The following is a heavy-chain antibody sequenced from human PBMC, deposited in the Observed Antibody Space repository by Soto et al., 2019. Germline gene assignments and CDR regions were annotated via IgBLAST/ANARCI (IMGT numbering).Heavy chain of an antibody. CDR2: IIPILGIA. D-gene: IGHD3-10*01. CDR3: ARLYSYYSYYYYGMDV. V-gene: IGHV1-69*02. J-gene: IGHJ6*02. Sequence: QVQLVQSGAEVKKPGSSVKVSCKASGGTFSSYTISWVRQAPGQGLEWMGRIIPILGIANYAQKFQGRVTITADKSQSTAYMELSSLRSEDTAVYYCARLYSYYSYYYYGMDVWGQGTTVTVSS. CDR1: GGTFSSYT.